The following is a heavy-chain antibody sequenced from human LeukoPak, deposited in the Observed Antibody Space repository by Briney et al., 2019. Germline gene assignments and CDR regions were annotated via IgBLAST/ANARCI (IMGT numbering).Heavy chain of an antibody. V-gene: IGHV4-38-2*02. CDR1: GYSISSGYY. D-gene: IGHD1-26*01. CDR3: AXXRRRWELLLRTDAFDI. CDR2: IYHSGST. Sequence: SETLSLTCTVSGYSISSGYYWGWIRQPPGKGLEWIGSIYHSGSTYYNPSLKSRVTISVDTSKNQFSLKLSSVTAADTAVYYCAXXRRRWELLLRTDAFDIWGQGTMVTVSS. J-gene: IGHJ3*02.